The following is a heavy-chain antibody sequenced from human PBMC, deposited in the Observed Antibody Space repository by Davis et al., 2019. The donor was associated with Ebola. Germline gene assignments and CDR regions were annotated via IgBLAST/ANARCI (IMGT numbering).Heavy chain of an antibody. V-gene: IGHV3-23*01. CDR3: ARDMRGSRYYGMDV. CDR2: ISGSGGTT. J-gene: IGHJ6*04. D-gene: IGHD3-10*01. Sequence: GESLKISCAASGFMFSNFAMSWVRQAPGKGLQWVSAISGSGGTTYYADSVKGRFTVSRDNSKNTLYLQMNSLRAEDTAVYYCARDMRGSRYYGMDVWGKGTTVTVSS. CDR1: GFMFSNFA.